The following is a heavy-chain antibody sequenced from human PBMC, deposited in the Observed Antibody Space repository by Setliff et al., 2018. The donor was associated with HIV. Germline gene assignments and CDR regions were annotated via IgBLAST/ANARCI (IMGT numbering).Heavy chain of an antibody. V-gene: IGHV1-3*01. CDR1: GYTFISYA. Sequence: VASVKVSCKASGYTFISYAIHWVRQAPGQSLEWMGWITGGSGNTKYSEKFQGRVTLTRDTSASTAYMELSSLRSEDTAVYYCARGDYGSGSYYPYYFYYGMDVWGQGTTVTVSS. CDR2: ITGGSGNT. D-gene: IGHD3-10*01. CDR3: ARGDYGSGSYYPYYFYYGMDV. J-gene: IGHJ6*02.